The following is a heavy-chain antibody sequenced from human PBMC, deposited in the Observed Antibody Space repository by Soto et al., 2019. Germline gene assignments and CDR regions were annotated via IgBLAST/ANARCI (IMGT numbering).Heavy chain of an antibody. CDR2: IKSKTDGGTR. D-gene: IGHD3-9*01. Sequence: EVQLVESGGGLVKPGGSLGLSCAASGFTFNDAWMNWVRQAPGKGLEWVGRIKSKTDGGTRDYAAPVKGRFTISRDDSKNTLFLQMNSLKTEDTAVYYCSTRMDPSRYFDRRGQGTLVTVSS. CDR1: GFTFNDAW. V-gene: IGHV3-15*07. CDR3: STRMDPSRYFDR. J-gene: IGHJ4*02.